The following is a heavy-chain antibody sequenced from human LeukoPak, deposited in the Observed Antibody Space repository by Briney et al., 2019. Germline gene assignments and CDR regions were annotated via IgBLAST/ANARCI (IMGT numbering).Heavy chain of an antibody. Sequence: SETLSLTCTVSGGSISSGSYYWSWIRQPAGKGLEWIGRIYTSGSTNYNPSLKSRVTISVDTSKNQFSLKLSSVTAADTAVYYCARDSGWYEEDFQHWGQGTLVTVSS. CDR3: ARDSGWYEEDFQH. CDR1: GGSISSGSYY. J-gene: IGHJ1*01. V-gene: IGHV4-61*02. CDR2: IYTSGST. D-gene: IGHD6-19*01.